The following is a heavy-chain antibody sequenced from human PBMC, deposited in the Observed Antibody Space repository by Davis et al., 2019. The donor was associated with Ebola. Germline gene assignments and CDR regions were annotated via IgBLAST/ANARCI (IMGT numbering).Heavy chain of an antibody. Sequence: SETLSLTCSVSGGSITNYYWSWIRQPPGKGLEWIGYIYYSGSTIYNPSLKSRVTISVDTSKNQFSLKLSSVTAADTAVYYCARVAGTAAFDIWGQGTMVTVSS. D-gene: IGHD6-19*01. CDR3: ARVAGTAAFDI. J-gene: IGHJ3*02. CDR1: GGSITNYY. CDR2: IYYSGST. V-gene: IGHV4-59*01.